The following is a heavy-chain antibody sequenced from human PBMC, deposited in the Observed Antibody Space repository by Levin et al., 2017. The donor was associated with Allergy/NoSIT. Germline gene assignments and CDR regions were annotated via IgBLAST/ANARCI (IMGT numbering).Heavy chain of an antibody. CDR2: IYYSGST. Sequence: SQTLSLTCTVSGGSISSSYWSWIRQPPGKGLEWIGYIYYSGSTNYNPSLKSRVTISVDTSKNQFSLKLSSVTAADTAVYYCASIAAAGTNWAWFDPWGQGTLVTVSS. V-gene: IGHV4-59*01. CDR1: GGSISSSY. D-gene: IGHD6-13*01. CDR3: ASIAAAGTNWAWFDP. J-gene: IGHJ5*02.